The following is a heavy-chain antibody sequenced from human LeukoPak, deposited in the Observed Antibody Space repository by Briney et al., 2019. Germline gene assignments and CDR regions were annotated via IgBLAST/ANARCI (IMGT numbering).Heavy chain of an antibody. CDR2: MNPNSGNT. D-gene: IGHD6-19*01. J-gene: IGHJ5*02. CDR1: GNTFTSYD. V-gene: IGHV1-8*01. Sequence: ASVKVSCKASGNTFTSYDINWVRQATGQGLEWMGWMNPNSGNTGYAQKFQGRVTMTRNTSISTAYMELSSLRSEDTAVYYCARFLSGWYPNWFDPWGQGTLVTVSS. CDR3: ARFLSGWYPNWFDP.